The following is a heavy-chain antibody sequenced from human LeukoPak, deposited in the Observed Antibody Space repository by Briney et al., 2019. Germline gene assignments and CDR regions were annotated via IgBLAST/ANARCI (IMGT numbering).Heavy chain of an antibody. D-gene: IGHD3-22*01. V-gene: IGHV3-74*01. CDR1: GFTFSSYW. CDR2: INSDGSST. Sequence: PGGSLRLSCAASGFTFSSYWMHWVRQAPEKGQVWVSRINSDGSSTSYADSVKGRFTISRDSAKNTLYLQMNSLRAEDTAVYYCARYSSGYLDAFDIWGQGTMVTVSS. J-gene: IGHJ3*02. CDR3: ARYSSGYLDAFDI.